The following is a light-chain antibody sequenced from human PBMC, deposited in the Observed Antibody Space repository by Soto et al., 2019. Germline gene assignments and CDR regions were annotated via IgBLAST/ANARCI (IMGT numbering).Light chain of an antibody. CDR1: SSDVGSYNL. V-gene: IGLV2-23*01. J-gene: IGLJ2*01. Sequence: QSVLTQPASVSGSPGQSITISCTGTSSDVGSYNLVSWYQHHPGKAPKRMIYEGSKRASGVSNRFSGSKSGNTASLSISGLQAEDEADYYCCSYAGTSTLVFGGGTQLTVL. CDR3: CSYAGTSTLV. CDR2: EGS.